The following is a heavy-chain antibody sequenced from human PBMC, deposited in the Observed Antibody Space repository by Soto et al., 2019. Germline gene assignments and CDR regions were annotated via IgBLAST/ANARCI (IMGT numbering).Heavy chain of an antibody. CDR3: ATAEVDY. CDR2: MNRDGSEI. V-gene: IGHV3-74*01. Sequence: GGSLRLSCAASGFTFRTYAMSWVRQAPGKGLEWVSRMNRDGSEINYADSVKGRFTVSRDNARSTLHLQMNSLRAEDTAVYYCATAEVDYWGPGALVTVSS. CDR1: GFTFRTYA. J-gene: IGHJ4*02.